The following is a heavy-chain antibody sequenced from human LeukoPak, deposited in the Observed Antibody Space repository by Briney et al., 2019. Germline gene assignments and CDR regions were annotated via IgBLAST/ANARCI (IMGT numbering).Heavy chain of an antibody. V-gene: IGHV3-33*03. CDR2: IWYDGSNK. CDR3: AKEGGSYPETGYYGMDV. D-gene: IGHD1-26*01. CDR1: GFTFSSYG. J-gene: IGHJ6*02. Sequence: QTGGSLRLSCAASGFTFSSYGMHWVRQALGKGLEWVAVIWYDGSNKYYADSVKGRFTISRDNAKNSLYLQMNSLRAEDTAVYYCAKEGGSYPETGYYGMDVWGQGTTVTVSS.